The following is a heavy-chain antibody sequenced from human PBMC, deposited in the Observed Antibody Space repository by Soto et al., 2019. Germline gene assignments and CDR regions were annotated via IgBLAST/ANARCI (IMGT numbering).Heavy chain of an antibody. J-gene: IGHJ4*02. V-gene: IGHV1-18*01. CDR3: AGYGGNSGGFYY. CDR1: GYTFTSYG. D-gene: IGHD4-17*01. CDR2: ISAYNGNT. Sequence: QVQLVQSGAEVKKPGASVKVSCKASGYTFTSYGISWVRQAPGQGLEWMGWISAYNGNTNYSQKLQGRVTMTTDTSTSPASMEMSSLRADDTAVYYCAGYGGNSGGFYYWGQGTLVIVSS.